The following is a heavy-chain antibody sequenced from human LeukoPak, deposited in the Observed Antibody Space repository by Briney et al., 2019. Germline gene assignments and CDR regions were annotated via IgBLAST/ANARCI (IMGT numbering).Heavy chain of an antibody. J-gene: IGHJ5*02. V-gene: IGHV1-69*01. CDR3: ARDPYCSSTSCYTLFDP. D-gene: IGHD2-2*02. Sequence: ASVKVSCKASGGTFSSYAISWVRQAPGQGLEWMGGIIPIFGTANYAQKFQGRVTITADESTSTAYMELSSLRSVDTAVYYCARDPYCSSTSCYTLFDPWGQGTLVTVSS. CDR2: IIPIFGTA. CDR1: GGTFSSYA.